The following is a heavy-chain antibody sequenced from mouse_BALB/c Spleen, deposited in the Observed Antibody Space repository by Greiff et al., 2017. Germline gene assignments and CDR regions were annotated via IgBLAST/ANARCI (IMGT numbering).Heavy chain of an antibody. CDR1: GFAFSSYD. CDR3: ARQREVGYYFDY. J-gene: IGHJ2*01. CDR2: ISSGGGST. V-gene: IGHV5-12-1*01. D-gene: IGHD1-1*01. Sequence: EVQGVESGGGLVKPGGSLKLSCAASGFAFSSYDMSWVRQTPEKRLEWVAYISSGGGSTYYPDTVKGRFTISRDNAKNTLYLQMSSLKSEDTAMYYCARQREVGYYFDYWGQGTTLTVSS.